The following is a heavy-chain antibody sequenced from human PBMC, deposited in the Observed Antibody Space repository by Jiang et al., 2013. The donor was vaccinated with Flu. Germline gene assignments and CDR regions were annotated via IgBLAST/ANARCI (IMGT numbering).Heavy chain of an antibody. D-gene: IGHD6-19*01. J-gene: IGHJ4*02. CDR3: ARVPWWSSGWLFDY. V-gene: IGHV3-21*01. CDR1: GFTFSSYS. Sequence: VQLVESGGGLVKPGGSLRLSCAASGFTFSSYSMNWVRQAPGKGLEWVSSISSSSSYIYYADSVKGRFTISRDNAKNSLYLQMNSLRAEDTAVYYCARVPWWSSGWLFDYWGQGTLVTVSS. CDR2: ISSSSSYI.